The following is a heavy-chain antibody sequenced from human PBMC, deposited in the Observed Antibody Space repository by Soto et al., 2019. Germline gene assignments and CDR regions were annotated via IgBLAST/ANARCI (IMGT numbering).Heavy chain of an antibody. J-gene: IGHJ4*02. D-gene: IGHD1-1*01. CDR3: ARRRGTDFDY. V-gene: IGHV5-51*01. CDR2: IFPADSDT. Sequence: GESLKISCKVFVYSFATSWIGWVRQMPGKGLEWMGIIFPADSDTRYSPSFQGQVTISADKSITTAYLQWSSLKASDTAMYYCARRRGTDFDYWGQGTLVTVSS. CDR1: VYSFATSW.